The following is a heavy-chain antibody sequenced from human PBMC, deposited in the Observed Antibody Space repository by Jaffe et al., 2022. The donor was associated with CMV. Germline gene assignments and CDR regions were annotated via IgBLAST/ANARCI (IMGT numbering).Heavy chain of an antibody. J-gene: IGHJ4*02. CDR3: ATRVPFEGLKT. Sequence: EVQLLESGGGLVQPGGSLRLACEASGFTFSTYAMNWVRQAPGKGLEWVSTIDGDGGTNTYYADSVKGRFTISRDNPKNTLHLQVNNLRAEDTAVYYCATRVPFEGLKTWGQGTLVTVSS. D-gene: IGHD3-3*02. CDR1: GFTFSTYA. V-gene: IGHV3-23*01. CDR2: IDGDGGTNT.